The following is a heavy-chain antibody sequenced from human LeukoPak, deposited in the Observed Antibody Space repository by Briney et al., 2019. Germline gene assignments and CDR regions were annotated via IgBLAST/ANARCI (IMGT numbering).Heavy chain of an antibody. CDR3: AKTQEPPGAFDI. D-gene: IGHD1-26*01. CDR2: IYYSGST. V-gene: IGHV4-59*01. J-gene: IGHJ3*02. CDR1: GGSISRYY. Sequence: SETLSLTCTVSGGSISRYYWSWIRQPPGKGLEWIGYIYYSGSTNYNPSLKSRVTISVDTSKNQFSLKLSSVTAADTAVYYCAKTQEPPGAFDIWGQGTMVTVSS.